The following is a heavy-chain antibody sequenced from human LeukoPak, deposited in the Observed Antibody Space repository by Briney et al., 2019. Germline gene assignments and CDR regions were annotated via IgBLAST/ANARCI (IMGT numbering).Heavy chain of an antibody. V-gene: IGHV3-30*04. D-gene: IGHD5-18*01. CDR1: GFTFSSYA. CDR3: ARDHVGYSSDY. J-gene: IGHJ4*02. CDR2: ISYDGSNT. Sequence: GGSLRLSCAASGFTFSSYAMHWVRQAPGKGLEWVAVISYDGSNTDYADSVKGRFTISRDNSKNTLYLQMNSLRAEDTAVYYCARDHVGYSSDYWGQGTLVTVSS.